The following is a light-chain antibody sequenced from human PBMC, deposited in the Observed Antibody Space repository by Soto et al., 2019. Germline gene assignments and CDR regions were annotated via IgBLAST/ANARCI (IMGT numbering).Light chain of an antibody. V-gene: IGKV1-5*01. CDR1: QSISSW. CDR2: DAS. J-gene: IGKJ1*01. Sequence: DSQMTQSPSTLYAFVGDSVTITCRASQSISSWLAWYQQKPGKAPKLLIYDASSLESGVPSRFSGSGSGTEFTLTISSLRPDDFATYYCQQYNGYSGTFGQGTKVDIK. CDR3: QQYNGYSGT.